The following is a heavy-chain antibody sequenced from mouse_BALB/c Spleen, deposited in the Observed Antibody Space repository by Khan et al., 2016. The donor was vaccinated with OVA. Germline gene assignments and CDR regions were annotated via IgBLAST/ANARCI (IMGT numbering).Heavy chain of an antibody. CDR3: ARRDYGSSYPGLAY. J-gene: IGHJ3*01. CDR2: IYPGSGSI. Sequence: QVQLQQSGPELVMPGASVKMSCKASGYSFTDYIITWVKQRTGQGLQWIGEIYPGSGSIYSNEKFKGEATLTADKSSTTAHMQVSSLTSGDSAVYFWARRDYGSSYPGLAYWGQGTLVTVSA. D-gene: IGHD1-1*01. V-gene: IGHV1-77*01. CDR1: GYSFTDYI.